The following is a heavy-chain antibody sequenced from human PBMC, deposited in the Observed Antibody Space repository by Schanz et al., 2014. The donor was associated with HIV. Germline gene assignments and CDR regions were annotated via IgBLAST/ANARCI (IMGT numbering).Heavy chain of an antibody. Sequence: QVRLAQSGAEVKKPGASVKVSCKASGYTFTSYGINWVRQAPGQGLEWMGWISAYNGNTNYAQKLQGRVTMTTDTLTSTVYMELRSLRSDDTAVYYCARGYCSGGTCYSGDYWGQGTLVTVSS. J-gene: IGHJ4*02. CDR2: ISAYNGNT. CDR3: ARGYCSGGTCYSGDY. CDR1: GYTFTSYG. V-gene: IGHV1-18*01. D-gene: IGHD2-15*01.